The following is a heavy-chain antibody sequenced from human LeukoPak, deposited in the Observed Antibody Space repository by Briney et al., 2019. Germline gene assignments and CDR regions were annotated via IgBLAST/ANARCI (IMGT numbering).Heavy chain of an antibody. Sequence: GGSLRLSCAASGFTFSSYSMNWVRQAPGKGLEWFSSISSSSSYIYYADSVKGRFTISRDNAKNSLYLQMNSLRAEDTAVYYCARDQRGYSGYEIDYWGQGTLVTVSS. V-gene: IGHV3-21*01. D-gene: IGHD5-12*01. J-gene: IGHJ4*02. CDR3: ARDQRGYSGYEIDY. CDR1: GFTFSSYS. CDR2: ISSSSSYI.